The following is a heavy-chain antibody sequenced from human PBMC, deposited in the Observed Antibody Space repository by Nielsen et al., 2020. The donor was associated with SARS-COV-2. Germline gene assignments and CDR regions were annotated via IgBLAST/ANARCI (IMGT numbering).Heavy chain of an antibody. CDR2: INHSGST. J-gene: IGHJ4*02. CDR3: ARGRLAAAGTHNYFDY. CDR1: GGSFSGYY. V-gene: IGHV4-34*01. Sequence: SETLSLTCAVYGGSFSGYYWSWIRQPPGKGLEWIREINHSGSTNYNPSLKSRVTISVDTSKNQFSLKLSSVTAADTAVYYCARGRLAAAGTHNYFDYWGQGTLVTVSS. D-gene: IGHD6-13*01.